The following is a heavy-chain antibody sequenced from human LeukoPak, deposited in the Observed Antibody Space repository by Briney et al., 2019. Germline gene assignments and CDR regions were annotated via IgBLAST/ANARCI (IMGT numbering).Heavy chain of an antibody. CDR3: ARGRDGYKY. Sequence: GGSLRLSCAASGFTFSDYYMSWNRQAPDKGLEWVSYISSRGKTVHYADSVKGRFTTSRDNAEMSLYLQMDSLRAEDTAIYFCARGRDGYKYWGPGTRVTVSS. D-gene: IGHD5-24*01. J-gene: IGHJ4*02. V-gene: IGHV3-11*01. CDR1: GFTFSDYY. CDR2: ISSRGKTV.